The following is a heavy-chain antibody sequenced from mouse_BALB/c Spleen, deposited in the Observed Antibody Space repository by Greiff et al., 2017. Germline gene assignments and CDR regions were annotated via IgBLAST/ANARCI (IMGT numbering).Heavy chain of an antibody. V-gene: IGHV3-2*02. D-gene: IGHD1-1*01. J-gene: IGHJ2*01. Sequence: VQLKESGPGLVKPSQSLSLTCTVTGYSITSDYAWNWIRQFPGNKLEWMGYISYSGSTSYNPSLKSRISITRDTSKNQFFLQLNSVTTEDTATYYCARRSLLRNYFDYWGQGTTLTVSS. CDR2: ISYSGST. CDR1: GYSITSDYA. CDR3: ARRSLLRNYFDY.